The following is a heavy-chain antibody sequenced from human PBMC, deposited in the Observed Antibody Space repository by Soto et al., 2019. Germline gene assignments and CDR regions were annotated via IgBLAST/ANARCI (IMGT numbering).Heavy chain of an antibody. CDR1: GGSTSSGTYY. CDR3: EREDRNYYDGSGFYH. D-gene: IGHD3-22*01. J-gene: IGHJ4*02. CDR2: IRNSGST. V-gene: IGHV4-31*03. Sequence: PSETLSLTCSVSGGSTSSGTYYWSWIRQHPGKGLEWIGYIRNSGSTYYNPSLKSRATISVDTSKSQFSLKLSSVTAADTAVYYCEREDRNYYDGSGFYHWGPGTLVTVYS.